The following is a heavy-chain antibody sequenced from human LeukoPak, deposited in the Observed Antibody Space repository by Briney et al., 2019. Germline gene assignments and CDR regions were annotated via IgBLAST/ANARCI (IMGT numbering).Heavy chain of an antibody. J-gene: IGHJ4*02. CDR3: ARDPRPMGGFDY. CDR2: IYTSGTT. V-gene: IGHV4-61*02. Sequence: SETLSLTCTVSGGAISSGSYYWSWVRQPAGKGLEWIGRIYTSGTTDYNPSLKSRVTISVDTSKNQSSLKLSSVTAADTAVYYCARDPRPMGGFDYWGQGTLVTVSS. CDR1: GGAISSGSYY.